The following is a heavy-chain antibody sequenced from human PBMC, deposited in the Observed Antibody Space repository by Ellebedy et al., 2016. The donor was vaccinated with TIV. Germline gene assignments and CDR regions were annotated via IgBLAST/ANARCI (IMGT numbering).Heavy chain of an antibody. CDR1: GDSINSGDYY. CDR2: IYYTGTT. Sequence: SETLSLTXTASGDSINSGDYYWSWIRQPPGKGLEWIGYIYYTGTTYYNPSLKGRITISVDTSKNHFSLRLRSVTAADTALYFCARETDFWSDSSYFDSWGQGILVAVSS. D-gene: IGHD3-3*01. V-gene: IGHV4-30-4*01. CDR3: ARETDFWSDSSYFDS. J-gene: IGHJ4*02.